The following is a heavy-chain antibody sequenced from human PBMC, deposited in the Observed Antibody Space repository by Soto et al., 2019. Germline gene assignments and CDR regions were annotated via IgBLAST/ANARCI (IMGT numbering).Heavy chain of an antibody. CDR2: IKQDGSEK. CDR3: ARDNRTMVRGYYYYYGMDV. D-gene: IGHD3-10*01. V-gene: IGHV3-7*05. CDR1: GFTFSSYW. Sequence: GGSLRLSCAASGFTFSSYWMSWVRQAPGKGLEWVANIKQDGSEKYYVDSVKGRFTISRDNAKNSMYLQMNRLRAEDTAVYYCARDNRTMVRGYYYYYGMDVWGQGTTVTVSS. J-gene: IGHJ6*02.